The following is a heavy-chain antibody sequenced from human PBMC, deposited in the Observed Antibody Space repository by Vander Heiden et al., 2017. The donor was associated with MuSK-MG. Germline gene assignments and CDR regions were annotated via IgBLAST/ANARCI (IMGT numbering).Heavy chain of an antibody. Sequence: QVQLVQSGAEVKKPGASVKVSCKASGYTVTGYYMHWVRQAPGQGLEWMGWINPNSGGTKYAQNGQGRVTMTRDKAISTADMELSRMRSAETALYYCARVSRWSGYWAYFDYWSQGTMVTVSS. J-gene: IGHJ4*02. D-gene: IGHD3-3*01. CDR1: GYTVTGYY. V-gene: IGHV1-2*02. CDR3: ARVSRWSGYWAYFDY. CDR2: INPNSGGT.